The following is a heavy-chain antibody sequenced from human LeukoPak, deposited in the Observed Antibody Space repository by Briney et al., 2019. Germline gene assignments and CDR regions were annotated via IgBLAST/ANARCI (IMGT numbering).Heavy chain of an antibody. CDR3: ARRGYSYGYSGHYYYYMDV. V-gene: IGHV1-69*06. CDR2: VIPMLGTV. J-gene: IGHJ6*03. Sequence: PGKLSCKASGRTFTRYAINWVRQAPGHGLEWMGGVIPMLGTVKYAQKFQGRVTIIADKVTSTAYMELSRLRSDDTGVYYCARRGYSYGYSGHYYYYMDVWGKGTTVTVSS. D-gene: IGHD5-18*01. CDR1: GRTFTRYA.